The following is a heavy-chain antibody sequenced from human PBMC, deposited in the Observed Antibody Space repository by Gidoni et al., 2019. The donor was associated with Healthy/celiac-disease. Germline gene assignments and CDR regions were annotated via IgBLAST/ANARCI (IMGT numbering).Heavy chain of an antibody. J-gene: IGHJ2*01. V-gene: IGHV3-15*01. Sequence: EVQLVESGGGLVKPGGSLRLSCAASGFTFSNAWMSWVRQAPGKGLEWVGRIKSKTDGGTTDYAAPVKGRFTISRDDSKNTLYLQMNSLKTEDTAVYYCTTDRWELLGVSWYFDLWGRGTLVTVSS. CDR1: GFTFSNAW. D-gene: IGHD1-26*01. CDR3: TTDRWELLGVSWYFDL. CDR2: IKSKTDGGTT.